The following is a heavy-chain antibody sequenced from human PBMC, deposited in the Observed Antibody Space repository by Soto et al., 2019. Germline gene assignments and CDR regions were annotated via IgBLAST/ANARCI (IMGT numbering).Heavy chain of an antibody. Sequence: GVLRLSCAASGFTFTSYAMIWVRQAPGKGLEWVSCITSSGGSTYYGDSVKGRFTISRDNSKNTLYLQMNSLRVDDTAVYYCAKGGSSWSYFDYWGQGMLVTVS. D-gene: IGHD6-13*01. CDR1: GFTFTSYA. CDR3: AKGGSSWSYFDY. J-gene: IGHJ4*02. CDR2: ITSSGGST. V-gene: IGHV3-23*01.